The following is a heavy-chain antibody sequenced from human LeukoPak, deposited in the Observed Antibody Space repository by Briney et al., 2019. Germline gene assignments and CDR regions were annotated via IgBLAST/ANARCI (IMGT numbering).Heavy chain of an antibody. CDR3: APIGGWGTYPLDY. Sequence: GGSLRLSCAASGFSFSSYTMSWVRQAPGKGLEWVSSISVDSGGTTYADSVKGRFTISRDNSKNTLYLQMNSLRVDDTAVYYCAPIGGWGTYPLDYWGQGPLVTVSS. J-gene: IGHJ4*02. CDR1: GFSFSSYT. V-gene: IGHV3-23*01. CDR2: ISVDSGGT. D-gene: IGHD3-16*01.